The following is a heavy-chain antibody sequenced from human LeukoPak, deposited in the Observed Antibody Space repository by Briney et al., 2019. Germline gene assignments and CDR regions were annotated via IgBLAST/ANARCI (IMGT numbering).Heavy chain of an antibody. V-gene: IGHV3-21*01. CDR1: GFTFSRHH. Sequence: GGSLRLSCSASGFTFSRHHMTWVRQAPGKGLEWVSSISATSTFIEDADSVKGRFTISRDNAKNSLYLQVNSLRTEDTAVYYCARLNYDFWSGVWEGYYMDVWGKGTTVTVSS. CDR3: ARLNYDFWSGVWEGYYMDV. J-gene: IGHJ6*03. CDR2: ISATSTFI. D-gene: IGHD3-3*01.